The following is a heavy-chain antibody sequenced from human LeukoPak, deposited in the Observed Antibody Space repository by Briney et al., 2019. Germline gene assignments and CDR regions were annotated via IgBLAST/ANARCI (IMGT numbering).Heavy chain of an antibody. CDR3: ASDSSGWYHDFDY. D-gene: IGHD6-19*01. CDR2: ISGSGGST. J-gene: IGHJ4*02. CDR1: GFTFSSYA. V-gene: IGHV3-23*01. Sequence: PGGSLRLSCAASGFTFSSYAMSWVRKAPGKGLEWVSAISGSGGSTYYADSVKGRFTISRDNSKNTLYLQMNSLRAEDTAVYYCASDSSGWYHDFDYWGQGTLVTVSS.